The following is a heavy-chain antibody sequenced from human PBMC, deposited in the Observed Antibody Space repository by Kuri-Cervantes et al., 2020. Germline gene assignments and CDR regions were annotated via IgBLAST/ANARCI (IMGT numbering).Heavy chain of an antibody. J-gene: IGHJ6*02. D-gene: IGHD6-19*01. CDR2: IWYDGSNK. V-gene: IGHV3-33*06. Sequence: LSLTCAASGFTFSSYGMHWVRQAPGKGLEWVAVIWYDGSNKYYGDSVQGRFTVSRDNSKNTLYLQLNSLRAEDTAVYYCAKDRSGNYYAMDVWGQGTTVTVSS. CDR3: AKDRSGNYYAMDV. CDR1: GFTFSSYG.